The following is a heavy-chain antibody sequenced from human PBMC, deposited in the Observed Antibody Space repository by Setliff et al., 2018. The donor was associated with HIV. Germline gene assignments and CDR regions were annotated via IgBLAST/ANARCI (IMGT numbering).Heavy chain of an antibody. J-gene: IGHJ5*02. D-gene: IGHD3-22*01. CDR2: VSAYDGKA. V-gene: IGHV1-18*01. CDR3: AKCSEMLGTPATTSGYYCGWFDP. CDR1: GYSFTTYG. Sequence: ASVKVSCKASGYSFTTYGISWVRQAPGQGLEWMGWVSAYDGKALYAQKFQGRVTMTTDTSTSTAYMDLRGLRSDETAVYYCAKCSEMLGTPATTSGYYCGWFDPWGQGTLVTVSS.